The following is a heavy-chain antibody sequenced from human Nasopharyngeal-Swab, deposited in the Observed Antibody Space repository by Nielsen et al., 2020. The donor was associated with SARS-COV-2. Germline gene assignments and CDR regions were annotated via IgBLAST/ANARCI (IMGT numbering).Heavy chain of an antibody. CDR2: MNSDGSTI. Sequence: GESLKISCAASGFTFSSSWMHWIRQDPGKGLVWVERMNSDGSTINYGDSVMGRFIISRDNAKNMLYLQMYSLRAEDTAVYYCATAGNYRFDNWGHGTLVTVSS. V-gene: IGHV3-74*01. J-gene: IGHJ4*01. D-gene: IGHD3-16*02. CDR1: GFTFSSSW. CDR3: ATAGNYRFDN.